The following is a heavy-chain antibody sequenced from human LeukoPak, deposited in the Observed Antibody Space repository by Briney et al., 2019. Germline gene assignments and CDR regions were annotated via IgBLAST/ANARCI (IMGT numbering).Heavy chain of an antibody. CDR1: GDSINSNYW. Sequence: SETLSLTCAVSGDSINSNYWWGWIRQPPGKGLEWIGYIYYSGRIYQNPSLQSRLSMSVDMSKNEFSLSLTSVTAVDTAIYFCVRSDTGGWYYPSWGQGTLVTVSS. J-gene: IGHJ5*02. CDR2: IYYSGRI. D-gene: IGHD6-19*01. V-gene: IGHV4-28*05. CDR3: VRSDTGGWYYPS.